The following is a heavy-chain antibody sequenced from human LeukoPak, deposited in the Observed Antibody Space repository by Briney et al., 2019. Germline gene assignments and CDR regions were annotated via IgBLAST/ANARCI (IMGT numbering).Heavy chain of an antibody. J-gene: IGHJ6*03. CDR1: GFTFSSYS. Sequence: GSLRLSCAASGFTFSSYSMNWVRQAPGKGLEWVSYISSSSSTIYYADSVKGRFTISRDNAKNSLYLQMNSLRAEDTAVYYCARVLRFLERFYYYYYMDVWGKGTTVTVSS. D-gene: IGHD3-3*01. CDR3: ARVLRFLERFYYYYYMDV. V-gene: IGHV3-48*04. CDR2: ISSSSSTI.